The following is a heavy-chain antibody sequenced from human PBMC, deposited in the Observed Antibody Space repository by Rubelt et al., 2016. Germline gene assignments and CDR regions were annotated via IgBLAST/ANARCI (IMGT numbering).Heavy chain of an antibody. D-gene: IGHD5-12*01. Sequence: EVQLVESGGGLVQPVGSLRLSCAAPGFTFSSYEMNWVRQAPGKGLEGGSYIISSGSTIYSADSVKGRFTISRDNAKNSLYLQMNSLRAEDTAVYYCARSDIVATITDYWGQGTLVTVSS. CDR2: IISSGSTI. V-gene: IGHV3-48*03. J-gene: IGHJ4*02. CDR3: ARSDIVATITDY. CDR1: GFTFSSYE.